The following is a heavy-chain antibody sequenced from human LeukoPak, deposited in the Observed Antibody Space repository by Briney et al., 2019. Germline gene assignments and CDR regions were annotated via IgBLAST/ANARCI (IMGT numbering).Heavy chain of an antibody. J-gene: IGHJ4*02. CDR1: GGTFSSYA. V-gene: IGHV1-69*01. CDR2: IIPIFGTA. D-gene: IGHD5-24*01. Sequence: GSSVKVSCKASGGTFSSYAISWVRQAPGQGLEWMGGIIPIFGTANYAQKFQGRVTITADESTSTAYMELSSLRSEDTAVYYCARMAVDPNTQGDYWGQGTLVTVSS. CDR3: ARMAVDPNTQGDY.